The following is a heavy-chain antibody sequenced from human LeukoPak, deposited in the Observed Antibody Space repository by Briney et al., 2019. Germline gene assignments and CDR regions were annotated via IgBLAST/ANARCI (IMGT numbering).Heavy chain of an antibody. CDR2: IYYSGST. CDR3: ARDNVYDFWSGQRGAFDI. V-gene: IGHV4-59*01. J-gene: IGHJ3*02. CDR1: GGSISSYY. D-gene: IGHD3-3*01. Sequence: SETLSLTCTVSGGSISSYYWSWIRQPPGKGLEWIGYIYYSGSTNYNPSLKSRVTISVDTSKNQFSLKLSSVTAADTAVYYCARDNVYDFWSGQRGAFDIWGQGTMVTVSS.